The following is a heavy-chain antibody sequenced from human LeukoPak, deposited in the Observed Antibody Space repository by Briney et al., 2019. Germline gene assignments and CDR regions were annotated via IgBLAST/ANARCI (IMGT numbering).Heavy chain of an antibody. Sequence: SETLSLTCTVSGSSISSYYWSWIRQPPGKGLEWIGYMYYSGSTNYNPSLKSRATISVDTSKNQFSLRLSSVTAADTAVYYCASFPGTSRFQYWGQGTLVTVSS. CDR2: MYYSGST. J-gene: IGHJ4*02. V-gene: IGHV4-59*01. CDR1: GSSISSYY. D-gene: IGHD3-3*01. CDR3: ASFPGTSRFQY.